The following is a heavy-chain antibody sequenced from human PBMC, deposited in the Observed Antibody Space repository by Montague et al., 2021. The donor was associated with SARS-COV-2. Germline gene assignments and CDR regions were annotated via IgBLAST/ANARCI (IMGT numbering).Heavy chain of an antibody. V-gene: IGHV4-31*03. J-gene: IGHJ4*02. CDR1: GGSISSSSYY. D-gene: IGHD6-13*01. CDR2: IYYSGST. Sequence: TLSLTCTVSGGSISSSSYYWSWIRQHPGKGLEWIGYIYYSGSTYYNPSLKSRLSISLDTSKNHFSLRLSSVTAADTAVYYCARSESPSYSSSPFDYWGQGTLVTVSS. CDR3: ARSESPSYSSSPFDY.